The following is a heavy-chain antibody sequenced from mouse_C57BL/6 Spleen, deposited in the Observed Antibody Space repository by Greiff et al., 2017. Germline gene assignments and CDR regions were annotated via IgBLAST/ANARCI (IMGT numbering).Heavy chain of an antibody. CDR2: IWSGGST. J-gene: IGHJ4*01. CDR3: ARKLGYYAMDY. D-gene: IGHD3-3*01. V-gene: IGHV2-2*01. Sequence: QVQLQQSGPGLVQPSQSLSITCTVSGFSLTSYGVHWVRQSPGKGLEWLGVIWSGGSTDYNAAFISRLSISKDNSKSQVCFKVNSLHTHDTTIYYCARKLGYYAMDYWGQGTSVTVSS. CDR1: GFSLTSYG.